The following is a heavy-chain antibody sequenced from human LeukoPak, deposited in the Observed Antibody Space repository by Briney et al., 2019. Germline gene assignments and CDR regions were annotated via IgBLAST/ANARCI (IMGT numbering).Heavy chain of an antibody. J-gene: IGHJ4*02. CDR3: ARGEMATTYYFDY. CDR1: GGSISSGDYY. D-gene: IGHD5-24*01. CDR2: IYYSGSS. Sequence: SETLSLTCTVSGGSISSGDYYWSWIRQHPGKGLEWIGYIYYSGSSYYNPSLKSRVTISVDTSKNQFSLKLTSVTAADTAVYYCARGEMATTYYFDYWGQGTLVTVSS. V-gene: IGHV4-31*03.